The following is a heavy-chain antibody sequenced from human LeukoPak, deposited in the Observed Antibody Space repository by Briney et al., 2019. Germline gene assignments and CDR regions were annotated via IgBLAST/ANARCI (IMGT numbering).Heavy chain of an antibody. CDR2: FCGGIDI. CDR3: AGALRYFDWLPHSDLDY. J-gene: IGHJ4*02. V-gene: IGHV3-23*01. Sequence: GGSLRLSCVASGFTFSVHGMTGVRQAPGEGLECVSSFCGGIDIYFADSVKGRFTASRDDSMKTVYLQMNSLRAEDTAVYYCAGALRYFDWLPHSDLDYWGQGTLVTVSS. D-gene: IGHD3-9*01. CDR1: GFTFSVHG.